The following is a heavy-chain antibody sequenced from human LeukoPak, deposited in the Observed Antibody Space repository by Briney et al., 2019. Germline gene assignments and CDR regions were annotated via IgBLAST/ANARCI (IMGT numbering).Heavy chain of an antibody. CDR2: IYHSGST. D-gene: IGHD5-18*01. J-gene: IGHJ4*02. CDR3: ARVGYVDTAMRHDYYFDY. CDR1: GYSISSGSY. Sequence: KPSETLSLTCAVSGYSISSGSYWCRIRQPPGKVLEWIGRIYHSGSTYYNPSLKSRVTISVDTSKNKFSLQLSSVTAADTAVYYCARVGYVDTAMRHDYYFDYWPQGALVSVSS. V-gene: IGHV4-38-2*01.